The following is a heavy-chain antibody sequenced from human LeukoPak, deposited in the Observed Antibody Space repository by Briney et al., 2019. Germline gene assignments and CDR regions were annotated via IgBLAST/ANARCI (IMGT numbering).Heavy chain of an antibody. J-gene: IGHJ3*02. CDR1: GFTFSSYE. CDR2: ISSSSSYI. D-gene: IGHD5-18*01. CDR3: ARDKVSWDTAMVTFHAFDI. V-gene: IGHV3-48*03. Sequence: GGSLRLSCAASGFTFSSYEMNWVRQAPGKGLEWVSYISSSSSYIYYADPVKGRFTISRDNAKNSLYLQMNSLRAEDTAVYYCARDKVSWDTAMVTFHAFDIWGQGTMVTVSS.